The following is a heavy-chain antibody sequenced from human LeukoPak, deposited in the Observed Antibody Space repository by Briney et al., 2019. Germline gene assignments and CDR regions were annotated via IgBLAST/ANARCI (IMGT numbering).Heavy chain of an antibody. V-gene: IGHV1-2*02. CDR1: GYSFTGYY. J-gene: IGHJ6*03. CDR2: ISPNTGTT. Sequence: GASVKVSCKASGYSFTGYYMHWVRQAPGQGLEWMGWISPNTGTTNYAQKFQGRVTMTRDTSISTGYMELNGLTSDDTAVYYCAICLSNNYYYYMNVWGKGTTVTVSS. CDR3: AICLSNNYYYYMNV. D-gene: IGHD4-11*01.